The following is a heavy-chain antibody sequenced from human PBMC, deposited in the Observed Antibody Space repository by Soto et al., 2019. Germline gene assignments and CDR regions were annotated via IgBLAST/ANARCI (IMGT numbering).Heavy chain of an antibody. Sequence: QVQLVESGGDLVKPGGSLRLSCAASGFTFSDHYMSWIRQAPGKGLEWISYMTPSGSSSSYADSVKGRFTISRDNDKTALYLQMNSLRGDDTAVYYCARELSGNYFAFELWGQGTMVTVSS. D-gene: IGHD1-26*01. CDR2: MTPSGSSS. J-gene: IGHJ3*01. CDR1: GFTFSDHY. V-gene: IGHV3-11*01. CDR3: ARELSGNYFAFEL.